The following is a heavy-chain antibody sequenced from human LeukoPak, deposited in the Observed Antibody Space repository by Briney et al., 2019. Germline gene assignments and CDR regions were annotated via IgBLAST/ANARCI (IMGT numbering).Heavy chain of an antibody. V-gene: IGHV3-23*01. J-gene: IGHJ4*02. CDR1: GFTFDDYA. D-gene: IGHD3-16*02. CDR3: ARDYDYIWGSYRQYYFGY. CDR2: ISRSGGAT. Sequence: PGRSLRLSCAASGFTFDDYAMHWVRQAPGKGLEWVSTISRSGGATSYADSVKGRFTISRDNSKNTLYLQMNSLRAEDTAVYYCARDYDYIWGSYRQYYFGYWGQGTLVTVSS.